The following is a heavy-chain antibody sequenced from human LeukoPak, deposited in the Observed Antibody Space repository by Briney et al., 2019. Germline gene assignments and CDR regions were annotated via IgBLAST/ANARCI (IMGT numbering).Heavy chain of an antibody. CDR1: GFTFNTYA. V-gene: IGHV3-23*01. CDR2: ICGSGGCT. CDR3: AKTTVGYSSGRYPGWPADC. D-gene: IGHD6-19*01. J-gene: IGHJ4*02. Sequence: PGGSLRLSWAASGFTFNTYAIYWVRQAPGKGLEWVSGICGSGGCTYYADSVKGRFTISRDNSKNTVYLQMNSLTADDTAIYYCAKTTVGYSSGRYPGWPADCWGQGTLVTVSS.